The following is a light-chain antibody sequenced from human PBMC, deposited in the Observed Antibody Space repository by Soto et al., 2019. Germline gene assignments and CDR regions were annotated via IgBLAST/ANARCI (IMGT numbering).Light chain of an antibody. CDR3: QQSNSFPRT. Sequence: EIVMTQSPATLSVSPGERATLSCRASQSVSSNLAWYQQKPGQAPRLLIYGASTRATGIPARFSGSGSGTDFTLTIRSLQPEDFATYYCQQSNSFPRTFGGGTKVDIK. J-gene: IGKJ4*01. CDR2: GAS. CDR1: QSVSSN. V-gene: IGKV3-15*01.